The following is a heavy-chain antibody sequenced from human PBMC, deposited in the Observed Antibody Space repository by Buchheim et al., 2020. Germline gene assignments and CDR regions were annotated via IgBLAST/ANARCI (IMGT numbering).Heavy chain of an antibody. CDR3: ARGRTFFLDS. Sequence: QVQLQESGPGLVKPSETLSLTCTVSGGSISSYYWSWIRQPPGKGLEWIGEINHSGSTNYNPSLKSRVTISVDTSKNQFSVKLTSMTAADTALYYCARGRTFFLDSWGQGTL. CDR1: GGSISSYY. CDR2: INHSGST. J-gene: IGHJ4*02. D-gene: IGHD1-7*01. V-gene: IGHV4-34*01.